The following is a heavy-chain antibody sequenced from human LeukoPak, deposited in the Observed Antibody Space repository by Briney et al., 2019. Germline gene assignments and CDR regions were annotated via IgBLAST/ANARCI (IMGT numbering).Heavy chain of an antibody. CDR3: TVDRLFFQF. J-gene: IGHJ4*02. Sequence: NPGGSLRLSCVGSGFTFSNAWVSWVRLTPEKGLEWLGRVKSETDGGTIDHAAPVKGRFNISRDDSSNTVFLQMSSLKIDDTAVYYCTVDRLFFQFWGQGSLVTVSS. CDR1: GFTFSNAW. CDR2: VKSETDGGTI. V-gene: IGHV3-15*01. D-gene: IGHD3-3*01.